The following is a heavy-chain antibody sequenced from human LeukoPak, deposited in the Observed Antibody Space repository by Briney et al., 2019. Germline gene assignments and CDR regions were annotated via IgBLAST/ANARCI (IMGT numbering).Heavy chain of an antibody. CDR2: ISSSGSTI. Sequence: GGSLRLSCAASGFTFSSYEMNWVRQAPGKGLEWVSYISSSGSTIYYADSVKGRFTISRDNAKNSLYLQMNSLRAEDTAVYYCAPDLLGYCSGGSCYDAGHDYWGQGTLVTVSS. CDR1: GFTFSSYE. V-gene: IGHV3-48*03. J-gene: IGHJ4*02. CDR3: APDLLGYCSGGSCYDAGHDY. D-gene: IGHD2-15*01.